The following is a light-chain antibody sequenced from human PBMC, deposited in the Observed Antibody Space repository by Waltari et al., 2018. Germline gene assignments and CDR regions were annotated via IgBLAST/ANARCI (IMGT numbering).Light chain of an antibody. Sequence: QSVLTQPPSVSGALGQRVTISCTGSSSNMGAGYDVHWYKQLPGTAPRLLIYGNSSRPSGVPYRRTGSNSVTAASLAITGLQAQDEAYYYCQSYDTSLSAQVFGTGTKVTVL. V-gene: IGLV1-40*01. CDR3: QSYDTSLSAQV. CDR2: GNS. J-gene: IGLJ1*01. CDR1: SSNMGAGYD.